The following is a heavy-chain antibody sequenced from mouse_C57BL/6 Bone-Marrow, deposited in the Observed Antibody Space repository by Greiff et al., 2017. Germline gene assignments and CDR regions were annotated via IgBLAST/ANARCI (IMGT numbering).Heavy chain of an antibody. J-gene: IGHJ4*01. CDR2: INPNNGGT. V-gene: IGHV1-18*01. Sequence: EVQRVESGPELVKPGASVKIPCKASGYTFTDYNMDWVKQSHGKSLEWIGDINPNNGGTIYNQKFKGKATLTVDKSSSTAYMELRSLTSEDTAVYYCAREGLHDYDGDYYAMDYWGQGTSVTVSS. CDR1: GYTFTDYN. D-gene: IGHD2-4*01. CDR3: AREGLHDYDGDYYAMDY.